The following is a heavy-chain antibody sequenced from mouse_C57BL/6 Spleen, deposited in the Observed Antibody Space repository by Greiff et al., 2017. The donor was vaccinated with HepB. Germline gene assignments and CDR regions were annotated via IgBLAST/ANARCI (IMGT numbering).Heavy chain of an antibody. D-gene: IGHD1-1*01. V-gene: IGHV1-52*01. CDR2: IDPSDSET. Sequence: QVHVKQPGAELVRPGSSVKLSCKASGYTFTSYWMHWVKQRPIQGLEWIGNIDPSDSETHYNQKFKDKATLTVDKSSSTAYMQLSSLTSEDSAVYYCATYYYGSRGYFDVWGTGTTVTVSS. CDR3: ATYYYGSRGYFDV. CDR1: GYTFTSYW. J-gene: IGHJ1*03.